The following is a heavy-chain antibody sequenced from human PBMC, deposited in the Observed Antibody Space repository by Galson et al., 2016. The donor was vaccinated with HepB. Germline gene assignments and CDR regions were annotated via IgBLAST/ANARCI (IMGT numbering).Heavy chain of an antibody. V-gene: IGHV3-74*01. CDR1: GFSINTYW. CDR2: INSDGSST. D-gene: IGHD1-26*01. CDR3: ASIRVGATLVSAFDI. J-gene: IGHJ3*02. Sequence: SLRLSCAASGFSINTYWMHWVRQAPGKGLVWVSRINSDGSSTNYADSVKGRFTISRDNAKNTLYLQMNSLRAEDTAVYYCASIRVGATLVSAFDIWGQGTMVTVSS.